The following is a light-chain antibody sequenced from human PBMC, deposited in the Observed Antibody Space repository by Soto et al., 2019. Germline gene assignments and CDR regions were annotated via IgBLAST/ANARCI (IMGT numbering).Light chain of an antibody. CDR3: QQSYSTPPT. J-gene: IGKJ4*01. V-gene: IGKV1-39*01. Sequence: IQMTQSPSSLSASVGDRVTITCRASQSISSYLNWYQQKPGKAPKLLIYAASSLQSGVPSRFSGSGSGTDCTLTISSLQPEDFATYYCQQSYSTPPTFGGGTKVEIK. CDR2: AAS. CDR1: QSISSY.